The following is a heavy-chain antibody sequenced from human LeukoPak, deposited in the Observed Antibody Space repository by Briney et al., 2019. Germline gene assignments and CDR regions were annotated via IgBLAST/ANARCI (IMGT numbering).Heavy chain of an antibody. Sequence: ASVKVSCKASGGTFSSYAISWVRQAPGQGLEWMGRIIPILGIANYAQKFQGRVTITADKSTSTAYMELSSLRSEDTAVYYCARGRRYKSWFDPWGQGTLVTVSS. J-gene: IGHJ5*02. CDR2: IIPILGIA. CDR1: GGTFSSYA. D-gene: IGHD1-14*01. CDR3: ARGRRYKSWFDP. V-gene: IGHV1-69*04.